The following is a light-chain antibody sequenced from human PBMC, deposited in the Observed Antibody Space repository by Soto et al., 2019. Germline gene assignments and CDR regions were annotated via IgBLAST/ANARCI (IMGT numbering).Light chain of an antibody. V-gene: IGKV1-5*03. Sequence: IHMTQSPSTLSASVGDRVTITCRASQSISTWLAWYQQKPGKAPKLLIYKASTLKSGVPSRFSGSGFGTEFSLTISRLEPEDFAVYYCQQYGSSPRTFGQGTKVDIK. CDR3: QQYGSSPRT. CDR1: QSISTW. CDR2: KAS. J-gene: IGKJ1*01.